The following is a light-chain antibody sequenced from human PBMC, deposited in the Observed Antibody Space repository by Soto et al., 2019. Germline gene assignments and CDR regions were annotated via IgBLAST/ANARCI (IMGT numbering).Light chain of an antibody. V-gene: IGKV3-15*01. CDR3: QQYNYWPT. J-gene: IGKJ1*01. CDR1: QSVGSS. CDR2: GAS. Sequence: EIVMTQSPATLSVSPGERATLSCRTSQSVGSSLAWYQQKPGQAPRLLFYGASTRATGIPARFSGSGSGTEFTLTISSLQSEDFAIYYCQQYNYWPTFGQGTKVAIK.